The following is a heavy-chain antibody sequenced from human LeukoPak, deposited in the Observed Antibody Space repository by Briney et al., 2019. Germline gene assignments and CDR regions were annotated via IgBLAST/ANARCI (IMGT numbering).Heavy chain of an antibody. D-gene: IGHD5-18*01. CDR1: GFTFSNYA. Sequence: PGGSLRLSCAASGFTFSNYALSWVRQAPGKGLGWVSLISGSGGSTNFADSVKGRFTSSRDNSKNTLYLQMHSLRVEDTAVYYCAQGRLGYSYGAFDHWGEGTLVTVSS. V-gene: IGHV3-23*01. CDR2: ISGSGGST. J-gene: IGHJ4*02. CDR3: AQGRLGYSYGAFDH.